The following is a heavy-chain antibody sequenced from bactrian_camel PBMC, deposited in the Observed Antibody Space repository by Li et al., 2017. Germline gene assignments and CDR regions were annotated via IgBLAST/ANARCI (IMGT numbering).Heavy chain of an antibody. Sequence: QVQLVESGGGSVQAGGSLRLSCAASGYTYNFNCMGWYRQAPGKEREGVAFFYSGGGGSTDYADSVKGRSTISQDNAKNIIYLQMSSLTPDDTAMYYCAAGTRIIVGDYCDGITTWGQGTQVTVS. D-gene: IGHD3*01. V-gene: IGHV3S54*01. J-gene: IGHJ6*01. CDR2: FYSGGGGST. CDR3: AAGTRIIVGDYCDGITT. CDR1: GYTYNFNC.